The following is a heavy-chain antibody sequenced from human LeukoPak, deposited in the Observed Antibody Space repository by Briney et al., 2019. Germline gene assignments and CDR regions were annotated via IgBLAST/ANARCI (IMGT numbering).Heavy chain of an antibody. Sequence: SETLSLTCTVSGGSISSSSYYWGWIRQPPGKGLEWIGSIYYSGSTYYNPSLKSRVTISVDTSKNQFSLKLSSVTAADTAVYYCARAEWEHDDAFDIWGQGTMVTVSS. CDR2: IYYSGST. CDR1: GGSISSSSYY. CDR3: ARAEWEHDDAFDI. V-gene: IGHV4-39*01. J-gene: IGHJ3*02. D-gene: IGHD1-26*01.